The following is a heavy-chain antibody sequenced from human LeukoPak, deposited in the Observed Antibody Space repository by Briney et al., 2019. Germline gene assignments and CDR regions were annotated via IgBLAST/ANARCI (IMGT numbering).Heavy chain of an antibody. Sequence: GGSLRLSCAASGFTFSSYGMSWVRQAPGKGLEWVSGISPSGGGTYYADSVKGRFTISRDNSKNTLYLQMNSLRAEDTAVYYCAKERGSSWWEWFDPWGQGTLVTVSS. CDR2: ISPSGGGT. D-gene: IGHD6-13*01. CDR1: GFTFSSYG. CDR3: AKERGSSWWEWFDP. J-gene: IGHJ5*02. V-gene: IGHV3-23*01.